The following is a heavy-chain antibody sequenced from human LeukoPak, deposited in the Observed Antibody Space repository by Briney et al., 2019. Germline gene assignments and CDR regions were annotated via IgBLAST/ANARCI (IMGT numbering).Heavy chain of an antibody. CDR1: GGSFSGYY. CDR3: ARSNRDYDILTGYYPNWFDP. D-gene: IGHD3-9*01. Sequence: SETLSLTCAVYGGSFSGYYWSWIRQPPGKGLEWIGEINHSGSTNYNPSLKSRVTISVDTSKNQFSLKLSSVTAADTAVYYCARSNRDYDILTGYYPNWFDPWGQGTLVTVSS. J-gene: IGHJ5*02. CDR2: INHSGST. V-gene: IGHV4-34*01.